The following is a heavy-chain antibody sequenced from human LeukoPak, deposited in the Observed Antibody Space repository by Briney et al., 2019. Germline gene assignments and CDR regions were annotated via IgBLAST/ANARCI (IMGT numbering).Heavy chain of an antibody. Sequence: TSETLSLTCAVYGGSFSGYYWSWIRQPPGKGLEWIGEINHSGSTNYNPSLKSRVTISVDTSKNQFSLKLSSVTAADTAVYYCARRTRGIAASWGQGTLVTVSS. CDR1: GGSFSGYY. CDR2: INHSGST. V-gene: IGHV4-34*01. D-gene: IGHD6-13*01. J-gene: IGHJ5*02. CDR3: ARRTRGIAAS.